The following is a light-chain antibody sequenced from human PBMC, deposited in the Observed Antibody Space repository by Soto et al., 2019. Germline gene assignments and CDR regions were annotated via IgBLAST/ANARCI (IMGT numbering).Light chain of an antibody. CDR3: QQYNNWSYT. CDR1: QSVSSN. J-gene: IGKJ2*01. Sequence: EIVMTQSPATLSVSPGERATLSCTASQSVSSNLAWYQQKPGQAPRLLIYGASTRATGIPARFSGGGSGTEFTLTISSLQSEDFAVYYCQQYNNWSYTFGQGTKLEIK. CDR2: GAS. V-gene: IGKV3-15*01.